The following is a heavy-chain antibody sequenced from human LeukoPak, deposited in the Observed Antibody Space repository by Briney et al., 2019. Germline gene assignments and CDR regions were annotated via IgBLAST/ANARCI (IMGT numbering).Heavy chain of an antibody. V-gene: IGHV4-61*02. J-gene: IGHJ3*02. Sequence: SQTLSLTCTLSGGSISSGNYYWSWIRQPAGKGLEWIGRFYSGGSTTYNPSLKSRVTISADTAKNQVSLKMSSVTAADTAVYYCARASDYYDSSGYRGAFDIWGQGTMVTVSS. CDR3: ARASDYYDSSGYRGAFDI. CDR2: FYSGGST. CDR1: GGSISSGNYY. D-gene: IGHD3-22*01.